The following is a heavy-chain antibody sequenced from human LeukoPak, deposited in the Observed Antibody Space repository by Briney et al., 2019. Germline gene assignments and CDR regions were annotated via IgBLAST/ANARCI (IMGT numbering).Heavy chain of an antibody. J-gene: IGHJ3*02. V-gene: IGHV3-30-3*01. CDR3: ARELSAFDI. CDR2: FSSDGSTK. Sequence: GGSLRLSCVASGFTFSTYPMHWVRQAPGKGLEWVAVFSSDGSTKFYADSVKGRFTISRDNSKNTLYLQMNSLRVEDTAVYSCARELSAFDIWGQETMVTVSS. CDR1: GFTFSTYP.